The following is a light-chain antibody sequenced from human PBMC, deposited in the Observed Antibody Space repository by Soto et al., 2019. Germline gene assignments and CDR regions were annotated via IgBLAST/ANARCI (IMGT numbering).Light chain of an antibody. CDR1: QSVSSN. CDR3: LHSNNWPLT. V-gene: IGKV3-15*01. J-gene: IGKJ4*01. CDR2: GAS. Sequence: EIVRTQSPATLSVSPGERATLSCRASQSVSSNLAWYQQKPGQAPRLLIYGASTRATGIPVRFSGSGSGTEFTLTIRSLQSEDFAVYYCLHSNNWPLTFGGGTRVEI.